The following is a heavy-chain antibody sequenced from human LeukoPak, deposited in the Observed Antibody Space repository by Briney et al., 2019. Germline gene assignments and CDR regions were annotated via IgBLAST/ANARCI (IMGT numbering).Heavy chain of an antibody. CDR2: MYYTGST. CDR3: AREGPSSSGSYLNCFDP. J-gene: IGHJ5*02. D-gene: IGHD1-26*01. CDR1: GGSTASSSHY. Sequence: TSETLSLTCTVSGGSTASSSHYWGWIRQSPGKGLEWIAIMYYTGSTYYNPSLKSRVTISVDTSKNQFSLKLSSVTAADTAVYYCAREGPSSSGSYLNCFDPWGQGTLVTVSS. V-gene: IGHV4-39*07.